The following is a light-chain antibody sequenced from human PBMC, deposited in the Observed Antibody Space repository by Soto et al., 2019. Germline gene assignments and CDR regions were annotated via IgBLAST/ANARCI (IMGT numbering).Light chain of an antibody. V-gene: IGKV3-20*01. CDR3: QRYGGSPLYT. Sequence: EIVLTQSPGTLSLSPGERATLSCRASQSVSSSYLGWYQQKPGQAPRLLIYGASSRATGIQDRFSGSGAGTDFTLTISSLEPEDFALYYCQRYGGSPLYTFGQGTKLESK. CDR2: GAS. J-gene: IGKJ2*01. CDR1: QSVSSSY.